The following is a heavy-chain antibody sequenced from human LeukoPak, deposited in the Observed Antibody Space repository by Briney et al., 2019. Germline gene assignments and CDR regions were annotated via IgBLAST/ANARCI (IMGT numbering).Heavy chain of an antibody. V-gene: IGHV4-4*07. J-gene: IGHJ4*02. CDR1: GGSISSYY. CDR2: IYTSGST. CDR3: ARVAVLPYSDQIVGATKEENYFDY. D-gene: IGHD1-26*01. Sequence: PSETLSLTCTVSGGSISSYYWSWIRQPAGKGLEWIGRIYTSGSTNYNPSLKSRVTMSVDTSKNQFSLKLSSVTAADTAVYYCARVAVLPYSDQIVGATKEENYFDYWGQGTLVTVSS.